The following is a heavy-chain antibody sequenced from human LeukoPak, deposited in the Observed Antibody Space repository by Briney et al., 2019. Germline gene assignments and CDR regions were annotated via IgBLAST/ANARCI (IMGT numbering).Heavy chain of an antibody. Sequence: ASVKVSCKAFGYAFTGYYMHWVRQAPGQGLEWMGRINPNSGGANYAQKFQGRVTMTRDTSISTAYMELSRLRSDDTAVYYCARTTVTTVGFYWGQGTLVTVSS. CDR3: ARTTVTTVGFY. CDR1: GYAFTGYY. V-gene: IGHV1-2*06. J-gene: IGHJ4*02. D-gene: IGHD4-17*01. CDR2: INPNSGGA.